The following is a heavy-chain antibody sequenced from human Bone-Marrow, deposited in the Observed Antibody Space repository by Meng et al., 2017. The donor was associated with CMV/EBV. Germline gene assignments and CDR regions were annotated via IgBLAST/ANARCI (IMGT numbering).Heavy chain of an antibody. J-gene: IGHJ6*02. Sequence: GESLKISCAASGFTFSSYWMHWVRQAPGKGLEWVAVISYDGSNKYYADSVKGRFTISRDNSKNTLYLQMNSLRAEDTAVYYCARSLYCSGGSCYPNNYYYYGMDVWGQGTTVTVSS. CDR3: ARSLYCSGGSCYPNNYYYYGMDV. CDR1: GFTFSSYW. CDR2: ISYDGSNK. V-gene: IGHV3-30*03. D-gene: IGHD2-15*01.